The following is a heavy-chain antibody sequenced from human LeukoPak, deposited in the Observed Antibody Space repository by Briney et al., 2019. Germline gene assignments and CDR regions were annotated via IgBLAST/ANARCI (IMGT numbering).Heavy chain of an antibody. CDR2: ISSDGTGT. D-gene: IGHD2-21*01. V-gene: IGHV3-74*01. J-gene: IGHJ4*02. CDR3: TRDFCGIDY. Sequence: PGGSLRLSCADSGFIFIHYWMYWVRQAPGKGPVWVSYISSDGTGTNYADSVKGRFTISSDNAKNTVYLQMNSLRAEDTAVYYFTRDFCGIDYWGQGTLVTVSS. CDR1: GFIFIHYW.